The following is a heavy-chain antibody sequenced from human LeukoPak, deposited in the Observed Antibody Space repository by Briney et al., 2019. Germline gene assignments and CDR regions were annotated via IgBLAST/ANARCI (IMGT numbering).Heavy chain of an antibody. D-gene: IGHD3-3*01. V-gene: IGHV3-7*01. CDR3: ARADFWSGYSVNFDY. Sequence: GGSLRLSCAASGFTFNTYWMTWVRQAPGRGLEWVANVRQDGGEGHYVDSVKGRFTVSRDNAENSLYLQLNSLRIEDTAVYYCARADFWSGYSVNFDYWGQGTLVTVSS. CDR2: VRQDGGEG. J-gene: IGHJ4*02. CDR1: GFTFNTYW.